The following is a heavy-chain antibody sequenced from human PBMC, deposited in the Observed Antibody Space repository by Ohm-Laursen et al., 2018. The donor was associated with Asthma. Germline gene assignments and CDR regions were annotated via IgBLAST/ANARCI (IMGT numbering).Heavy chain of an antibody. CDR2: IYYSGST. CDR3: ASGYSYEGGYYYYGMDV. D-gene: IGHD5-18*01. V-gene: IGHV4-31*03. CDR1: GGSISSGGYY. J-gene: IGHJ6*02. Sequence: SQTLSLTCTVSGGSISSGGYYWSWIRQHPGKGLEWIGYIYYSGSTYYNPSLKSRVTISVDTSKNQFSLKLSSVTAADTAVYYCASGYSYEGGYYYYGMDVWGQGTTVTVSS.